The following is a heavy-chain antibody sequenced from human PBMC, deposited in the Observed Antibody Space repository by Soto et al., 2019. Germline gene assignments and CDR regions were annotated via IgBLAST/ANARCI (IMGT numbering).Heavy chain of an antibody. CDR3: ARDYFPTVRGVNWNWFDP. Sequence: GSLRLSCAASEFTFSNYAMHWVRQPPGKGLQWLAVISYDGNNKYYADSVEGRFTISRDNAKNSLYLQMNSLRAEDTAVYYCARDYFPTVRGVNWNWFDPWGQGTLVTVSS. V-gene: IGHV3-30*03. D-gene: IGHD3-10*01. CDR2: ISYDGNNK. J-gene: IGHJ5*02. CDR1: EFTFSNYA.